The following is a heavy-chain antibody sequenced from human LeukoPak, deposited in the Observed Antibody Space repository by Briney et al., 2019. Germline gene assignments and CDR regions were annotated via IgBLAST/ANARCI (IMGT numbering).Heavy chain of an antibody. CDR1: GGSISSGSYY. CDR2: IYTSGST. Sequence: ASQTLSLTCTVSGGSISSGSYYWSWIRQPAGKGLEWIGRIYTSGSTNYNPSLKSRVTISVDTSKNQFSLKLSSVTAADTAVYYCACIVVVPAVPQGGWFDPWGQGTLVTVSS. V-gene: IGHV4-61*02. J-gene: IGHJ5*02. D-gene: IGHD2-2*01. CDR3: ACIVVVPAVPQGGWFDP.